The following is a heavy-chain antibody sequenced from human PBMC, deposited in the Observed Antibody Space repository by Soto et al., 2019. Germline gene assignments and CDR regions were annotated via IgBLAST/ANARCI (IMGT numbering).Heavy chain of an antibody. CDR2: ISAYNGNT. CDR3: ARDVEQWVHSWFDP. J-gene: IGHJ5*02. D-gene: IGHD6-19*01. V-gene: IGHV1-18*01. CDR1: GYTFTSYA. Sequence: ASVKVSCKASGYTFTSYAIHWVRLAPGQGLEWMGWISAYNGNTNYAQKLQGRVTMTTDTSTSTAYMELRSLRSDDTAVYYCARDVEQWVHSWFDPWGQGTLVTV.